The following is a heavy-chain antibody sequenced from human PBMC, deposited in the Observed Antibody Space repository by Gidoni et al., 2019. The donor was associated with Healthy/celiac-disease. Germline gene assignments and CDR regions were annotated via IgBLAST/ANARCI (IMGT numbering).Heavy chain of an antibody. Sequence: EVQLVESGGGLVQPGGSLRLTCAASGFTFSSYELHWVRQAPGRGMEGVAYIVSSVSIIYYADSVKGRFTISRDNAKNSLYLQMNSLRAEDTAVYYCVVYFDYWGQGTLVTVSS. CDR2: IVSSVSII. CDR1: GFTFSSYE. J-gene: IGHJ4*02. CDR3: VVYFDY. V-gene: IGHV3-48*03.